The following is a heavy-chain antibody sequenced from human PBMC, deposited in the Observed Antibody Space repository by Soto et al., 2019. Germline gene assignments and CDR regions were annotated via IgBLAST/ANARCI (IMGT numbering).Heavy chain of an antibody. CDR1: VYTFTGYF. CDR3: ARVKNYYDSSGPFDY. D-gene: IGHD3-22*01. Sequence: ASVKVSCKASVYTFTGYFLHCVRQAPGQGLEWMGWINPNSGDTNYAQKFQGRVTMTRDTSISTAYMELSRLSSDDTAVYYCARVKNYYDSSGPFDYWGQGTLVTVSS. CDR2: INPNSGDT. V-gene: IGHV1-2*02. J-gene: IGHJ4*02.